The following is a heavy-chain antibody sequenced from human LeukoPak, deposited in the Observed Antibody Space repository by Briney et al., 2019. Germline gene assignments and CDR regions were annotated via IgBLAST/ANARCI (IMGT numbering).Heavy chain of an antibody. CDR1: GYTGSIYG. Sequence: ASVKLSCTSAGYTGSIYGITWGRQPPGQGLEWMGWRSVYNGNTNYAQQLQGRVTMTTDTPTTTVSMALRSLRSDDTAVYYCASGRWYFALWGRGTLVTVSS. CDR3: ASGRWYFAL. V-gene: IGHV1-18*01. CDR2: RSVYNGNT. J-gene: IGHJ2*01.